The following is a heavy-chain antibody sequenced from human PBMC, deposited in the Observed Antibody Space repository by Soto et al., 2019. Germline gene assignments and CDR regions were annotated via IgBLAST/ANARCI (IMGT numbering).Heavy chain of an antibody. D-gene: IGHD1-26*01. CDR3: AREGSQVVDYYYYYYMDV. CDR1: GGSISSYY. CDR2: IYYSGST. Sequence: SETLSLTCTVSGGSISSYYWSWIRQPPGKGLEWIGYIYYSGSTNYNPSLKSRVTISVDTSKNQFSLKLSSVTAADTAVYYCAREGSQVVDYYYYYYMDVWGKGTTVTVSS. J-gene: IGHJ6*03. V-gene: IGHV4-59*01.